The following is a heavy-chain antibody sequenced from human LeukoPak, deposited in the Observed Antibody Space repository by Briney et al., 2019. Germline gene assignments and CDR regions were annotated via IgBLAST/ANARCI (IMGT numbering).Heavy chain of an antibody. CDR3: TTAHSAGDH. J-gene: IGHJ4*02. CDR1: GFTVNSNY. CDR2: IQSKTDGGTI. D-gene: IGHD6-25*01. V-gene: IGHV3-15*01. Sequence: GGSLRLSCASSGFTVNSNYMTWVRQAPGKGLEWVGRIQSKTDGGTIHYAAPVKDRFTVSRDDSKNTLYLQMNSLKTEDTAVYYCTTAHSAGDHWGQGTLVTVSS.